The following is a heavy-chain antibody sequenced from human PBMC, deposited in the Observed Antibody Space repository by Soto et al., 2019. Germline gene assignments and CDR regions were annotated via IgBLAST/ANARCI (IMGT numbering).Heavy chain of an antibody. Sequence: GGSLRLSCAASGFTFSSYSMNWVRQAPGKGLEWVSYISSSSSTIYYADSVKGRFTISRDNAKNSLYLQMNSLRDEDTAVYYCARDEFTVTTWGADYYYGMDVWGQGTTVTVSS. CDR2: ISSSSSTI. CDR3: ARDEFTVTTWGADYYYGMDV. V-gene: IGHV3-48*02. J-gene: IGHJ6*02. CDR1: GFTFSSYS. D-gene: IGHD4-17*01.